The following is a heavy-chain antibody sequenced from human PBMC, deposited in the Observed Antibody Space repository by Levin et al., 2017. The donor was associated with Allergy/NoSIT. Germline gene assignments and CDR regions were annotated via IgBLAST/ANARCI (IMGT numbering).Heavy chain of an antibody. V-gene: IGHV5-10-1*01. D-gene: IGHD3-10*01. J-gene: IGHJ6*03. CDR2: IDPSDSYT. CDR3: ARLIYGSGIDAASHPENYYYYYYMDV. CDR1: GYSFTSYW. Sequence: GESLKISCKGSGYSFTSYWISWVRQMPGKGLEWMGRIDPSDSYTNYSPSFQGHVTISADKSISTAYLQWSSLKASDTAMYYCARLIYGSGIDAASHPENYYYYYYMDVWGKGTTVTVSS.